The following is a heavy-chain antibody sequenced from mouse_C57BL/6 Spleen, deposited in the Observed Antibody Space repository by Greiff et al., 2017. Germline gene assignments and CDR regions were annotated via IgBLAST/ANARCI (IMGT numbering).Heavy chain of an antibody. V-gene: IGHV1-59*01. CDR3: ATYYSNYDYAMDD. D-gene: IGHD2-5*01. CDR2: IDPSDSYT. Sequence: QVQLKQPGAELVRPGTSVKLSCKASGYTFTSYWMHWVKQRPGQGLEWIGVIDPSDSYTNYNQKFKGKATLTVDTSSSTAYMQLSSLTSEDSAVYYCATYYSNYDYAMDDWGQGTSVTVSS. J-gene: IGHJ4*01. CDR1: GYTFTSYW.